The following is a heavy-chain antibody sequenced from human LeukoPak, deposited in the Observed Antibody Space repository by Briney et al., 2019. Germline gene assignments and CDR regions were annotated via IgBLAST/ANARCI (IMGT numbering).Heavy chain of an antibody. V-gene: IGHV3-11*01. J-gene: IGHJ6*03. Sequence: GGSLRLSCAASGFTFSDYYMSWIRQAPGEGLEWVSYISSSGSTIYYADSVKGRFTISRDNAKNSLYLQMNSLRAEDTAVYYCARDYYDSSGYYYVRYYYYMDVWGKGTTVTVSS. CDR3: ARDYYDSSGYYYVRYYYYMDV. D-gene: IGHD3-22*01. CDR2: ISSSGSTI. CDR1: GFTFSDYY.